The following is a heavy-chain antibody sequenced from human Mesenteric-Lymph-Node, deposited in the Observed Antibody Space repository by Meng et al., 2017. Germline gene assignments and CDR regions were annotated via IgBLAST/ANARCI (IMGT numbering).Heavy chain of an antibody. J-gene: IGHJ4*02. V-gene: IGHV3-23*01. D-gene: IGHD2-21*02. CDR2: IGGGGAYT. Sequence: GESLKISCAASGFTFSSYAMSWVRQVPGKGLDWVSTIGGGGAYTQYADSVKGRFTISRDNPKNTLYLQMNSLRAEDTAVYYCARNRGVVTPIQYIDYWGQGTLVTVSS. CDR1: GFTFSSYA. CDR3: ARNRGVVTPIQYIDY.